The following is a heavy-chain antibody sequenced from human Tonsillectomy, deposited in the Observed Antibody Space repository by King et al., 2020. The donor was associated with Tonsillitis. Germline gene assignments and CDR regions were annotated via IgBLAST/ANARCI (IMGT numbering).Heavy chain of an antibody. J-gene: IGHJ3*02. Sequence: VQLVESGGGLVQPGGSLRLSCAASGFTFSSYEMNWVRQAPGRGLEGVSYISSRGRTIYYADSVKGRFTISRENAKNSLYLQMNSLRAEDTAVYYCAREGIDYYDSSGYYRVDAFDIWGQGTMVTVSS. CDR1: GFTFSSYE. V-gene: IGHV3-48*03. CDR2: ISSRGRTI. CDR3: AREGIDYYDSSGYYRVDAFDI. D-gene: IGHD3-22*01.